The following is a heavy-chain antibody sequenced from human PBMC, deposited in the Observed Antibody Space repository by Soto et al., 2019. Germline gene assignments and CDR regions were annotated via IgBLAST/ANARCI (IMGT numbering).Heavy chain of an antibody. CDR2: ISGNTYNI. Sequence: GGSLRLSCAGSGFTFSTCSMNWVRQAPGKGLEWVSYISGNTYNIYYADSVKGRFTISRDNAKNSLYLQMNSLRDEDTAVYYCVREGPSGSGTYEAFDIWGQGTMVTVSS. V-gene: IGHV3-48*02. J-gene: IGHJ3*02. CDR1: GFTFSTCS. D-gene: IGHD3-10*01. CDR3: VREGPSGSGTYEAFDI.